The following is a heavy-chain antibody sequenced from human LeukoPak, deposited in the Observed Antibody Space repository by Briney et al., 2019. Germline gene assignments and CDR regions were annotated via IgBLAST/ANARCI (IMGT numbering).Heavy chain of an antibody. V-gene: IGHV4-59*01. Sequence: SQTVSLTCTVSGGSISSYYWSWIRQPPGKGLEWIGYIYYSGSTNYNPSLKSRVTISVDTSKNQFSLKLSSVTAADTAVYYCAREAYGDPGYYMDVWGKGTTVT. CDR2: IYYSGST. CDR1: GGSISSYY. D-gene: IGHD4-17*01. CDR3: AREAYGDPGYYMDV. J-gene: IGHJ6*03.